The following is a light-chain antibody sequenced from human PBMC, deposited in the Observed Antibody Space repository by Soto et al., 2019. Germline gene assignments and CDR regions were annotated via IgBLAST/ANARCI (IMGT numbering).Light chain of an antibody. V-gene: IGLV1-44*01. CDR1: SSNIGSNT. Sequence: SVLTQPPSASGTPGQRVTISCSGSSSNIGSNTVNWYQQLPGTAPKLLIYSNNQRPSGVPDRFSGSKSGTSASLAISGLQSEDEADYYCAAWDDRLNGPVFGGGTQLTVL. CDR2: SNN. J-gene: IGLJ2*01. CDR3: AAWDDRLNGPV.